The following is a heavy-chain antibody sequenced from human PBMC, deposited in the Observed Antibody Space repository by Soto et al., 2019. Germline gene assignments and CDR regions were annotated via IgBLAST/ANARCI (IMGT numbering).Heavy chain of an antibody. CDR2: IYYSGST. Sequence: SETLSLTCTVSGGSISSYYWSWIRQPPGKGLEWIGYIYYSGSTNYNPSLKSRVTISVDTSKNQFSLKLSSVTAADTAVYYCAREVTDSSSWYYFDYWGQGTLVTVSS. CDR1: GGSISSYY. D-gene: IGHD6-13*01. V-gene: IGHV4-59*01. J-gene: IGHJ4*02. CDR3: AREVTDSSSWYYFDY.